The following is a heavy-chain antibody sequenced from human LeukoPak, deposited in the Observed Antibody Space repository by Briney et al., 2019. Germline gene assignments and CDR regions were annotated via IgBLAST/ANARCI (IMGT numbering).Heavy chain of an antibody. J-gene: IGHJ4*02. V-gene: IGHV3-30*04. CDR3: AKDRVTTVDY. CDR1: GFTFSRYA. CDR2: ISYDGSNK. Sequence: GGSLRLSCAASGFTFSRYAMYWVRQAPGKGLEWVAVISYDGSNKYYADSVKGRFTISRDNSKNTLYLQMNSLGAEDTAVYYCAKDRVTTVDYWGQGTLITVSS. D-gene: IGHD4-17*01.